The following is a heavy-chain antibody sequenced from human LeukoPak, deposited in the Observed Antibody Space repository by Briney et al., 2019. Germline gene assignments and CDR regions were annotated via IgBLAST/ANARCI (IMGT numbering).Heavy chain of an antibody. V-gene: IGHV1-8*03. CDR1: GYTFTSYD. CDR3: ARAQPNYYGSGSYYYYMDV. J-gene: IGHJ6*03. CDR2: INPNSGNT. D-gene: IGHD3-10*01. Sequence: ASVKVSCKASGYTFTSYDINWVRQATGQGLEWMGWINPNSGNTGYAQKFQGRATITRNTSISTAYMELSSLRSEDTAVYYCARAQPNYYGSGSYYYYMDVWGKGTTVTISS.